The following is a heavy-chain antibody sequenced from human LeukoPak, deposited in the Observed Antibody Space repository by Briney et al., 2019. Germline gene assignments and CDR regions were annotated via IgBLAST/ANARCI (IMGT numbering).Heavy chain of an antibody. CDR2: MNPNSGNT. J-gene: IGHJ4*02. CDR1: GYTFTSYD. CDR3: ARTPRYCSSTSCSYYFDY. V-gene: IGHV1-8*03. Sequence: VKVSCKASGYTFTSYDINWVRQATGQGLEWMGWMNPNSGNTGYAQKFQGRVTITRNTSISTAYMELSSLRSEDTAVYYCARTPRYCSSTSCSYYFDYWGQGTLVTVSS. D-gene: IGHD2-2*01.